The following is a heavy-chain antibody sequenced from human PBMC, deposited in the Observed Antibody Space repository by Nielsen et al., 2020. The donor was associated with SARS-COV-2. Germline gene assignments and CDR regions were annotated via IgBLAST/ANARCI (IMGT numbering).Heavy chain of an antibody. Sequence: GESLKISCAASGFSFDDDGMSWVRQVTGRGLEWVSGINWNGGRTGYADSVRGRFAISRDNTQGSLYLQMNSLRVEDTALYYCARGYLAAPYYYGMDVWGQGTKVTVSS. V-gene: IGHV3-20*04. J-gene: IGHJ6*02. D-gene: IGHD6-13*01. CDR3: ARGYLAAPYYYGMDV. CDR2: INWNGGRT. CDR1: GFSFDDDG.